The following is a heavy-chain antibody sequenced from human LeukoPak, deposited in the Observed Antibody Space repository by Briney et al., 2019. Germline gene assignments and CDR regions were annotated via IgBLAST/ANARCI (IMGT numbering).Heavy chain of an antibody. V-gene: IGHV3-30*02. Sequence: GGSLRLSWAASGFTFSSYGMHWVRQAPGKGLEWVAFIRYDGSNKYYADSVKGRFTISRDNSKNTLYLQMNSLRAEDTAVYYCAKEDYDILTGSAFDYWGQGTLVTVSS. CDR1: GFTFSSYG. CDR3: AKEDYDILTGSAFDY. D-gene: IGHD3-9*01. CDR2: IRYDGSNK. J-gene: IGHJ4*02.